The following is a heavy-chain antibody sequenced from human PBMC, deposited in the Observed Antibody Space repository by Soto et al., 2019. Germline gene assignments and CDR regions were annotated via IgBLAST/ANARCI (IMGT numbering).Heavy chain of an antibody. D-gene: IGHD3-22*01. CDR2: ISAGGDRP. V-gene: IGHV3-23*01. J-gene: IGHJ4*02. CDR3: AIHFPASRAAFTTPLIPNDY. Sequence: EVQLSQSGGGLVQPGGSLRLSCAASGFTFSNYAINWVRQAPGRGLEWVSLISAGGDRPHYADSVKGRFTVSRDNPKSTVFLQMSGLTAEDTAIYHCAIHFPASRAAFTTPLIPNDYWGQGTLVTVSS. CDR1: GFTFSNYA.